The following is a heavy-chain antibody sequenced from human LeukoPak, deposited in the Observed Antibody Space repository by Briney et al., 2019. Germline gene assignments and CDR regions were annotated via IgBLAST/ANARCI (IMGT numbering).Heavy chain of an antibody. J-gene: IGHJ4*02. CDR2: IYYSGST. CDR3: ARAGYDSSGYPFDY. CDR1: GGSIRSGGYY. Sequence: SETLSLACTVSGGSIRSGGYYWSWIRQHPGKGLEWIGYIYYSGSTYYNPSLKSRVTISVDTSKNQFSLKLSSVTAADTAVYYCARAGYDSSGYPFDYWGQGTLVTVSS. V-gene: IGHV4-31*03. D-gene: IGHD3-22*01.